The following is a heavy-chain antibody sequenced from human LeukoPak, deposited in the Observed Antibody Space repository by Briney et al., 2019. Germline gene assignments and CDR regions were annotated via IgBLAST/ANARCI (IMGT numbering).Heavy chain of an antibody. V-gene: IGHV1-69*04. D-gene: IGHD1-1*01. CDR1: GGTFNHFG. CDR3: ARDSGRPPTSFDY. CDR2: IIPILDLT. J-gene: IGHJ4*02. Sequence: SVKVSCKASGGTFNHFGINWVRQAPGQGLEWMGRIIPILDLTKYAPKIQDRVTITVDKSTSTAYMELNSLRSEDTAVYFCARDSGRPPTSFDYWGQGTLVTVSS.